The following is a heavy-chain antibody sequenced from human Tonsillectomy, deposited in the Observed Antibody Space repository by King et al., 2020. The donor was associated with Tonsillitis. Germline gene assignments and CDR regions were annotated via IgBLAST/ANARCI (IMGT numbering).Heavy chain of an antibody. Sequence: QVQLVESGGGLVKPGGSLRLSCAASGFTFSDYYMTWIRQAPGKGLEWVSSISGSSAYIDYADSVKGRVTIFRDNAKNSLYVQLNSLRAEDTAVLYCARHRQLGLAFDIWGQGTMVTVSS. CDR3: ARHRQLGLAFDI. CDR2: ISGSSAYI. D-gene: IGHD1-1*01. CDR1: GFTFSDYY. J-gene: IGHJ3*02. V-gene: IGHV3-11*05.